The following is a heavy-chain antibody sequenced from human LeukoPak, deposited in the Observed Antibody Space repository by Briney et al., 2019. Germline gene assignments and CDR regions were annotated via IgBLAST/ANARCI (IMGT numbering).Heavy chain of an antibody. D-gene: IGHD2/OR15-2a*01. Sequence: PGGSLRLSCEASGFSFSSYSMTWVRQAPGKGLEWVSTISGSGDSTYYADSVKGRFTISRDNSKSTLYLQMNSLRADDTAVYYCAKGVLRARPGLFDYWGQGTLVIVSS. V-gene: IGHV3-23*01. CDR1: GFSFSSYS. J-gene: IGHJ4*02. CDR2: ISGSGDST. CDR3: AKGVLRARPGLFDY.